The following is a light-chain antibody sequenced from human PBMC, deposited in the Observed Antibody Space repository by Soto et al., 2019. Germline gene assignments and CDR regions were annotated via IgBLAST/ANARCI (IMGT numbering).Light chain of an antibody. CDR1: SSDIGSHNF. CDR2: DVR. CDR3: SSYTSSTSVV. V-gene: IGLV2-14*03. Sequence: QSALTQPASVSGSPGQSITISCTGISSDIGSHNFVSWYQQHPGTAPKLMIYDVRNRPSGVSNRFSGSKSANTASLTLAGRQAEDEDDYYCSSYTSSTSVVFGGGTKLTVL. J-gene: IGLJ3*02.